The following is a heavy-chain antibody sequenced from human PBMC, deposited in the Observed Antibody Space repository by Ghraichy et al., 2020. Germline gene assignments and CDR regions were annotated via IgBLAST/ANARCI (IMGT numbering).Heavy chain of an antibody. D-gene: IGHD1-26*01. CDR2: INHSGST. J-gene: IGHJ6*02. V-gene: IGHV4-34*01. CDR1: GGSFSGYY. CDR3: ASRGIVSCYYYYGMDV. Sequence: SETLSLTCAVYGGSFSGYYWSWIRQPPGKGLEWIGEINHSGSTNYNPSLKSRVTISVDTSKNQFSLKLSSVTAADTAVYYCASRGIVSCYYYYGMDVWGQGTTVTVSS.